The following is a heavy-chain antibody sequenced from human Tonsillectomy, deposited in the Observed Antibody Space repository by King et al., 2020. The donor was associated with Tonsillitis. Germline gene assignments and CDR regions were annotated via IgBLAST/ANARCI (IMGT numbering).Heavy chain of an antibody. D-gene: IGHD2-8*01. J-gene: IGHJ4*02. CDR1: GFTFSSYG. Sequence: VQLVESGGGLVQPGGSLRLSCAVSGFTFSSYGMSWVRQAPGKGLDWISTISGSGGNTYYADSVKGRFPISSDNSKNTLYLQMNSLRAEDTAVYYCAKRSEMVPFDYWGQGTVVTVSS. CDR2: ISGSGGNT. V-gene: IGHV3-23*04. CDR3: AKRSEMVPFDY.